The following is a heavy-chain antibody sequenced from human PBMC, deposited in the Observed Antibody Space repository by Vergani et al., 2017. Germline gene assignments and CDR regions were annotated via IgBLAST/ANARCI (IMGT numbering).Heavy chain of an antibody. J-gene: IGHJ5*02. D-gene: IGHD3-9*01. CDR3: ARISRLRDFDWSARGWFDP. CDR2: IFSNDEK. V-gene: IGHV2-26*01. Sequence: QVTLKESGPVLVKPTETLTLTCTVSGFSLSNARMGVSWIRQPPGKALEWLAHIFSNDEKSYSTSLKSRLTISKDTSKSQVVLTMTNMDPVDTATYYCARISRLRDFDWSARGWFDPWGQGTLVTVSS. CDR1: GFSLSNARMG.